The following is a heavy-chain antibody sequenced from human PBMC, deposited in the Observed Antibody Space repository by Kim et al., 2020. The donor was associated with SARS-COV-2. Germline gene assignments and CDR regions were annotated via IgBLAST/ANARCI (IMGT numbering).Heavy chain of an antibody. J-gene: IGHJ4*02. CDR3: ASGYGSTSYSLDY. V-gene: IGHV4-31*03. D-gene: IGHD3-10*01. Sequence: SETLSLTCTVSGGSISSGGYYWSWIRQHPGKGLEWIGYIYYSGSTYYNPSLKSRVTISVDTSKNQFSLKLSSVTAADTAVYYCASGYGSTSYSLDYWGQGTLVTVSS. CDR1: GGSISSGGYY. CDR2: IYYSGST.